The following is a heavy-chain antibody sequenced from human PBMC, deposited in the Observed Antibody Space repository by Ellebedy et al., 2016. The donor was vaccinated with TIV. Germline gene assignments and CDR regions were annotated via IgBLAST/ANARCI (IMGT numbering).Heavy chain of an antibody. D-gene: IGHD3-9*01. CDR1: GFSLSATGVG. Sequence: SGPTLVKPTQTLTLTCTFSGFSLSATGVGVGRIRQPPGKALEWLALIYWNDDKRYSPSLKTRPTITKDTSKNQVVLTMTNMDPVDTATYYCAHSPFRALTGFPLYYFDYWGQGTLVTVSS. V-gene: IGHV2-5*01. CDR2: IYWNDDK. J-gene: IGHJ4*02. CDR3: AHSPFRALTGFPLYYFDY.